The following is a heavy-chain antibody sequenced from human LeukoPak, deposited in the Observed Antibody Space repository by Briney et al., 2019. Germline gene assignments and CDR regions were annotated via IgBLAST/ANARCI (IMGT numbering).Heavy chain of an antibody. D-gene: IGHD2-15*01. CDR3: ARVKDCSGGSCHDAFDI. V-gene: IGHV4-30-2*01. CDR2: IYHTGST. CDR1: GGSISSGGYS. J-gene: IGHJ3*02. Sequence: SETLSLTCAVSGGSISSGGYSWSWIRQPPGKGLEWIGHIYHTGSTYYNPSLKSRVTISVDTSKNQFSLKLSSVTAADTAVYYCARVKDCSGGSCHDAFDIWGQGTMVTVSS.